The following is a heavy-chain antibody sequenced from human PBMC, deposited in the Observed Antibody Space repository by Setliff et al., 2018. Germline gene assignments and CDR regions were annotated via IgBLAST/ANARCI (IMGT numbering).Heavy chain of an antibody. CDR2: IYSSGST. Sequence: KPSETLSLTCTVSGGSISSGDYYWSWIRQPPGKGLEWIGYIYSSGSTNYNPSLKSRVTISMDTSKNQFSLKVSSVTAADTAVYYCARSFSRREKFLLDYWGQGALVTVSS. CDR1: GGSISSGDYY. V-gene: IGHV4-30-4*08. CDR3: ARSFSRREKFLLDY. J-gene: IGHJ4*02.